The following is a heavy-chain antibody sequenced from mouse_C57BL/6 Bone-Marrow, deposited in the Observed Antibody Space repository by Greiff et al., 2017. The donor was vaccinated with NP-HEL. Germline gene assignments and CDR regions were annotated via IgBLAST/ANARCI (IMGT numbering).Heavy chain of an antibody. CDR2: IWSGGST. V-gene: IGHV2-2*01. D-gene: IGHD2-4*01. Sequence: VKLVESGPGLVQPSQSLPITCTVSGFSLTSYGVHWVRQSPGKGLEWLGVIWSGGSTDYNAAFISRLSISKDNSKSQVFFKMNSLQADDTAIYYCATYYDYDWFAYWGQGTLVTVSA. CDR1: GFSLTSYG. J-gene: IGHJ3*01. CDR3: ATYYDYDWFAY.